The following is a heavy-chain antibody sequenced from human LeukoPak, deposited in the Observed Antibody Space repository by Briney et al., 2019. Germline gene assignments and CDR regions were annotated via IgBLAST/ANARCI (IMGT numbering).Heavy chain of an antibody. CDR2: FGDNT. CDR3: AKRAPGYYFDY. D-gene: IGHD6-13*01. V-gene: IGHV3-23*01. Sequence: GGSLRLSCAASGFTFTSYAMSWVRQAPGKGLEWVSTFGDNTYYADTVKGRFTISRDNSKNTLYLQLNSLRADDTAVYYCAKRAPGYYFDYWGQGTLVTVSS. J-gene: IGHJ4*02. CDR1: GFTFTSYA.